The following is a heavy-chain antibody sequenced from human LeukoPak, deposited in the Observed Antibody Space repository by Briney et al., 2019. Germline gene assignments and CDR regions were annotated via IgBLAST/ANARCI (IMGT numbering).Heavy chain of an antibody. CDR3: AKTGIAARHFDY. V-gene: IGHV3-23*01. CDR1: GYTFSSYA. Sequence: SCKASGYTFSSYAMSWVRQAPGKGLEWVSAISGSGGSTYYADSVKGRFTISRDNSKNTLYLQMNSLRAEDTAVYYCAKTGIAARHFDYWGQGTLVTVSS. D-gene: IGHD6-6*01. CDR2: ISGSGGST. J-gene: IGHJ4*02.